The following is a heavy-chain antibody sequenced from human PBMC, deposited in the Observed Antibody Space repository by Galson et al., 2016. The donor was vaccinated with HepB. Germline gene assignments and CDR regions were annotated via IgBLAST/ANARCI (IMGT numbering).Heavy chain of an antibody. D-gene: IGHD6-13*01. Sequence: QVQLQESGPGLVKPSETLSLTCTVSGGSIVSHYWSWIRQPPGKGLEWIGYIYYTGHTNYSPSLKSRVTISVDMSKNQFSLKLNSVTAADTAVYYCARDPQQLQAFDMWGQGTMVTVSS. CDR1: GGSIVSHY. V-gene: IGHV4-59*11. CDR2: IYYTGHT. J-gene: IGHJ3*02. CDR3: ARDPQQLQAFDM.